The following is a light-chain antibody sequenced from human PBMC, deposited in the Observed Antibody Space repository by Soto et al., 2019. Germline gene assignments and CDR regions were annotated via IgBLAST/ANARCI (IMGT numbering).Light chain of an antibody. CDR1: SSDVGGYNY. V-gene: IGLV2-8*01. CDR2: GVS. J-gene: IGLJ2*01. CDR3: SSYAGRV. Sequence: QSALTQPPSASGSPGQSVTISCTGTSSDVGGYNYVSWYQQHPGKAPKLMIYGVSKRPSGVPDRFSGSKSGNTASLTVSGLQAEDEADYYCSSYAGRVFGGGTKLTVL.